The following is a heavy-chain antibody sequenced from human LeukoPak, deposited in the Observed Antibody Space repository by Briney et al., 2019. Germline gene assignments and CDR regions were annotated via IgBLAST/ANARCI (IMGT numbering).Heavy chain of an antibody. CDR3: ARDLNSYGYSYDS. D-gene: IGHD5-18*01. V-gene: IGHV1-46*01. CDR1: GYTFTNFY. CDR2: INPSSGST. J-gene: IGHJ4*02. Sequence: ASVSVSCKASGYTFTNFYIHWMRQAPGQGLEWMGIINPSSGSTSYAQKFQGRVTMTRDKSTSTVYMELRGLRFEDTAMYYCARDLNSYGYSYDSWGQGTLVTVSS.